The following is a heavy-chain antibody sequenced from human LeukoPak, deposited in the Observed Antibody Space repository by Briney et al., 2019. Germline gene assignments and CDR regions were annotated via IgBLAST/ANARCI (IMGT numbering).Heavy chain of an antibody. V-gene: IGHV3-21*01. Sequence: PGGSLRLSCAASGFTFSSYSMNWVRQAPGRGLEWVSSISTSSTFIYYADSVKGRFTISRDNAKSSLYLQMNSLRAEDTAVYYCARIWGVLPAISLDYWGQGTLVAVSS. CDR3: ARIWGVLPAISLDY. CDR2: ISTSSTFI. CDR1: GFTFSSYS. D-gene: IGHD2-15*01. J-gene: IGHJ4*02.